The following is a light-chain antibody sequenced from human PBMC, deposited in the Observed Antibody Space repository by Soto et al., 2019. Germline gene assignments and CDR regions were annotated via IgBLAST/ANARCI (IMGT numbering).Light chain of an antibody. V-gene: IGKV3-15*01. CDR3: QQYRNWPPLT. CDR1: QRFGSA. J-gene: IGKJ4*01. CDR2: VAS. Sequence: EIVMTQSPATLSVSPGETATLSCRASQRFGSAVAWYQHNPCQAHRLLIVVASIRATGVPGRFSGGGSGTEFALTISSLHYEDFAVYYCQQYRNWPPLTFGGGTTVEIK.